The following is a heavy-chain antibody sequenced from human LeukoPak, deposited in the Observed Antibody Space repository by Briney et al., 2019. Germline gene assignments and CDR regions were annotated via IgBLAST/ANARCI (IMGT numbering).Heavy chain of an antibody. CDR1: GGSISSYY. Sequence: SETLSLTCTVSGGSISSYYWSWIRQPPGKGLEWIGYIYYSGSTNYNPSLKSRVTISVDTSKNQFSLKLSSVTAADTAVYHCARLAYDSSGYYYLDPWGQGTLVTVSS. CDR3: ARLAYDSSGYYYLDP. D-gene: IGHD3-22*01. J-gene: IGHJ5*02. V-gene: IGHV4-59*01. CDR2: IYYSGST.